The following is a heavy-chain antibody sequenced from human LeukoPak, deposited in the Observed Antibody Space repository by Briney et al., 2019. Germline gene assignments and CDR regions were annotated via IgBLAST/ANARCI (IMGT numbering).Heavy chain of an antibody. J-gene: IGHJ5*02. V-gene: IGHV1-69*06. CDR2: IIPIFGTA. D-gene: IGHD3-3*01. CDR1: GGTFSSYA. CDR3: AGFWREPWGQPYNWFDP. Sequence: ASVKVSCKASGGTFSSYAISWVRQAPGQGLEWMGGIIPIFGTANYAQKFQGRVTITADKSTSTAYMELSGLRSEDTAVYYCAGFWREPWGQPYNWFDPWGQGTLVTVSS.